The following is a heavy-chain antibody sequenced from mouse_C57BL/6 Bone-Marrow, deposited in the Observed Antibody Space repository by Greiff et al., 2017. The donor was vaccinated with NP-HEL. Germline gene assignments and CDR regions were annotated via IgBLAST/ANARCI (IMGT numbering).Heavy chain of an antibody. D-gene: IGHD2-5*01. CDR2: IDPNSGGT. CDR3: ARSGGPTIVTTCPYAMDY. J-gene: IGHJ4*01. V-gene: IGHV1-72*01. Sequence: VQLQQPGAELVKPGASVKLSCKASGYTFTSYWMHWVKQRPGRGLEWIGRIDPNSGGTKYNEKFKSKATLTVDKPSSTAYMQLSSLTSEDSAVYYCARSGGPTIVTTCPYAMDYWGQGTSVTVSS. CDR1: GYTFTSYW.